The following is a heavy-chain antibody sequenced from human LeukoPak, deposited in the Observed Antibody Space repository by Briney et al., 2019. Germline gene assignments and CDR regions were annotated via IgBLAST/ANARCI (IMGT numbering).Heavy chain of an antibody. CDR3: ARGGGYVQY. Sequence: GGSLRLSCAASGFTFNSYEMNWVRQAPGKGREWGSYINSGGRAIYYADSVRGRFTLSRDNAKNSLYLQMNSLRADDTAVYYCARGGGYVQYWGQGTLVTVSS. CDR1: GFTFNSYE. D-gene: IGHD3-10*02. V-gene: IGHV3-48*03. J-gene: IGHJ4*02. CDR2: INSGGRAI.